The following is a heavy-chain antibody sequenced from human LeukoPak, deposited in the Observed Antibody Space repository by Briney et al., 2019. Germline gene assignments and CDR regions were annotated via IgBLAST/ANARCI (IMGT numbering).Heavy chain of an antibody. CDR3: ARDKIEYSSSWYPHWFDP. Sequence: ASVKVSCKASGYTFTSYGISWVRQAPGQGLEWMGWINPNSGGTNYAQKFQGRVTMTRDTSISTAYMELSRLRSDDTAVYYCARDKIEYSSSWYPHWFDPWGQGTLVTVSS. CDR2: INPNSGGT. J-gene: IGHJ5*02. D-gene: IGHD6-13*01. V-gene: IGHV1-2*02. CDR1: GYTFTSYG.